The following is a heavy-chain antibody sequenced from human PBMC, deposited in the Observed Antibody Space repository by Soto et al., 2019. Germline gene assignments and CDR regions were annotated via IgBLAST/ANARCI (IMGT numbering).Heavy chain of an antibody. V-gene: IGHV4-4*07. D-gene: IGHD3-3*01. J-gene: IGHJ5*02. CDR3: ARGQRFSDWFDP. CDR1: GGAISTYY. Sequence: SETLSLTCTVSGGAISTYYWTWIRQPAGKRLEWIGRIYSSGSTKYNPSLQSRVTMSLDTSNNQFSLRLTSVTAADTAVYYCARGQRFSDWFDPWGQGTLVTVSS. CDR2: IYSSGST.